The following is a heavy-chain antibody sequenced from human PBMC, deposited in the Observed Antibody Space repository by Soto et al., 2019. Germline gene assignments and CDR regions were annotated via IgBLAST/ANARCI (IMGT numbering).Heavy chain of an antibody. D-gene: IGHD3-10*01. V-gene: IGHV2-5*02. CDR1: GFSLSTSGVG. CDR2: IYWDDDK. CDR3: AHRSWEKKGYGSGSFDYYMDV. Sequence: SGPTLVKPTQTLTLTCTFSGFSLSTSGVGVGWIRQPPGKALEWLALIYWDDDKRYSPSLKSRLTITKDTSKNQVVLTMTNMDPVDTATYYCAHRSWEKKGYGSGSFDYYMDVWGKGTTVTVSS. J-gene: IGHJ6*03.